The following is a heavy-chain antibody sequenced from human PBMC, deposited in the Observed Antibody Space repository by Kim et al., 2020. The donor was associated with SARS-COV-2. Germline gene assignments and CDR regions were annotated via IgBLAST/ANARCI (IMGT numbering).Heavy chain of an antibody. D-gene: IGHD2-8*01. Sequence: TIYYADSVKGRFTISRDNAKNSLYLQMNSLRAEDTAVYYCARGTNGNFDYWGQGTLVTVSS. CDR3: ARGTNGNFDY. V-gene: IGHV3-48*03. CDR2: TI. J-gene: IGHJ4*02.